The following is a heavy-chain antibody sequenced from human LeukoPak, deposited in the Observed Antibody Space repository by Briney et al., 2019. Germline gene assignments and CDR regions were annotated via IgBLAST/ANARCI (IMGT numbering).Heavy chain of an antibody. Sequence: GGSLRLSCAASGFTFSSYAMTWVRQAPGKGLEWVSAISGSGGSTYYADSVKGRFTISRDNSKNTLYLQMNSLRAEDTAVYYCAKDSVDYGESVYYFDYWGQGTLVTVSS. J-gene: IGHJ4*02. V-gene: IGHV3-23*01. CDR3: AKDSVDYGESVYYFDY. CDR2: ISGSGGST. CDR1: GFTFSSYA. D-gene: IGHD4-17*01.